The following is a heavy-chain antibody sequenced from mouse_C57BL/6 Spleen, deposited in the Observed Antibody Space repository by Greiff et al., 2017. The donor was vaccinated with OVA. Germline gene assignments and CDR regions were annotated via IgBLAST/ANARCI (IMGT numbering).Heavy chain of an antibody. CDR1: GYSITSGYY. D-gene: IGHD3-3*01. Sequence: EVQLQESGPGLVKPSQSLSLTCSVTGYSITSGYYWNWIRQFPGNKLEWMGYISYDGSNNYNPSLKNRISITRDTSKNQFFLKLNSVTTEDTATYYCARDGAGLDYWGQGTTLTVSS. V-gene: IGHV3-6*01. J-gene: IGHJ2*01. CDR2: ISYDGSN. CDR3: ARDGAGLDY.